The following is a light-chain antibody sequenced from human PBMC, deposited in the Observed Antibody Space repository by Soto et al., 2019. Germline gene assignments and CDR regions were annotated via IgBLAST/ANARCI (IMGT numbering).Light chain of an antibody. Sequence: ATLSCRASQSVRSGSLAXYQXKXGXXXRXXXYGASSRATDIPDRFSGSGYGTDFTLTISRLEPEDFAVYYCQQYASSPHTFGQGTKVDIK. V-gene: IGKV3-20*01. CDR1: QSVRSGS. CDR3: QQYASSPHT. CDR2: GAS. J-gene: IGKJ2*01.